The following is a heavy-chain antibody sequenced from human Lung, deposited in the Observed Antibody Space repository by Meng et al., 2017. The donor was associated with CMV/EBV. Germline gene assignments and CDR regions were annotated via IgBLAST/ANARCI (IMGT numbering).Heavy chain of an antibody. Sequence: VTLLQSVPEVKKPGASVRVSCKASGYTFGSYGICWVRQAPGQGLEWMGWFINYVDTYPAPKFQGRVTMTTDTHTNTAFMELRSLTSDDTAVYYCASGTPGRSYCDYWGQGTLVTVSS. V-gene: IGHV1-18*01. J-gene: IGHJ4*02. D-gene: IGHD2-15*01. CDR3: ASGTPGRSYCDY. CDR2: FINYVDT. CDR1: GYTFGSYG.